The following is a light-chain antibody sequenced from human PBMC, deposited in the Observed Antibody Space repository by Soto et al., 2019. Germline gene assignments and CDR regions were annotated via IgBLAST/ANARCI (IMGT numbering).Light chain of an antibody. V-gene: IGKV2-28*01. CDR1: QSLLHSNGYNY. CDR2: LGS. J-gene: IGKJ1*01. Sequence: DIVMTQSPLSLPVTPGEPASISCRSSQSLLHSNGYNYLDWYLQKPGQSPQLLIYLGSNRASGVPDRFNGSGSGTDFTLKISRVEAEDVGVYYCMQALQTWTFGQGTKVEIK. CDR3: MQALQTWT.